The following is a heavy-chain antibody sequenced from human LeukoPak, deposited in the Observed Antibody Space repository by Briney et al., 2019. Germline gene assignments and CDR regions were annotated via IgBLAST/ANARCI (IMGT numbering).Heavy chain of an antibody. J-gene: IGHJ4*02. CDR3: AREVAAAAGTSDY. CDR2: IIPIFGTA. D-gene: IGHD6-13*01. Sequence: GASVKVSCKASGGTFSSYAISWVRQAPGQGLEWMGGIIPIFGTANYAQKFRGRVTITADESTSTAYMELSSLRSEDTAVYYCAREVAAAAGTSDYWGQGTLVTVSS. CDR1: GGTFSSYA. V-gene: IGHV1-69*13.